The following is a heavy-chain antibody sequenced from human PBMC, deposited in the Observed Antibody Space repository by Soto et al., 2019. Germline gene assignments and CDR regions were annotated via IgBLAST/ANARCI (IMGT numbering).Heavy chain of an antibody. Sequence: GGSLRLSCAASGFTFSNAWMSWVRQAPGKGLEWVGRIKSKTDGGTTDYAAPVKGRFTISRDDSKNTLYLQMNSLKTEDTAVYYCTTTSARAHCSSTSCYAYFDYWGQGTLVTVSS. CDR2: IKSKTDGGTT. CDR1: GFTFSNAW. D-gene: IGHD2-2*01. J-gene: IGHJ4*02. V-gene: IGHV3-15*01. CDR3: TTTSARAHCSSTSCYAYFDY.